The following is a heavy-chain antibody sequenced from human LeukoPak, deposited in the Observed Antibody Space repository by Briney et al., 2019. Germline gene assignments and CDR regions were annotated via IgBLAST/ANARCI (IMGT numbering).Heavy chain of an antibody. Sequence: GESLKISCKGSGYSFTTYWIAWVRQMPGKGLEWMGIIYPDDSETRYSLSFQGQVTISADKSISTAYLQWSSLKASDTAMYYCARRGSGWQKTHNWFDPWGQGTLVTVSS. CDR3: ARRGSGWQKTHNWFDP. V-gene: IGHV5-51*01. CDR1: GYSFTTYW. J-gene: IGHJ5*02. CDR2: IYPDDSET. D-gene: IGHD6-19*01.